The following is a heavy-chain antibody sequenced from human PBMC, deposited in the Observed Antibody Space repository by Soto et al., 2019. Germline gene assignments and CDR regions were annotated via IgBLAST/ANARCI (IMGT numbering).Heavy chain of an antibody. J-gene: IGHJ5*02. D-gene: IGHD2-2*02. V-gene: IGHV4-31*03. Sequence: SDTLYLTCTVSGVSISSGDFYWHWIRQHPEKGLEWIGHIYYSGSTYYNPSLKSRVSISVDTSKNQFSLRLSSVTVADTAAYYCTRSRYCSGTSCHSFDPWGQGTLVTVS. CDR1: GVSISSGDFY. CDR2: IYYSGST. CDR3: TRSRYCSGTSCHSFDP.